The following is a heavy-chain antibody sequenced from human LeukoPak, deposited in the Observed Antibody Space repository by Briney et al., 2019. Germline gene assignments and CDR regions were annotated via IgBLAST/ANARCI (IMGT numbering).Heavy chain of an antibody. CDR3: ARAVRAHPPADF. CDR2: INSDGSST. J-gene: IGHJ4*02. V-gene: IGHV3-74*01. Sequence: GGSLRLSCAASGLSFSSYWMHGVRQAPGKGLEWVSRINSDGSSTTYADSVKGRSSISRDNAKNTLYLHMSSLRAEDTGVYYCARAVRAHPPADFWGQGTLVTVSS. CDR1: GLSFSSYW. D-gene: IGHD3-3*01.